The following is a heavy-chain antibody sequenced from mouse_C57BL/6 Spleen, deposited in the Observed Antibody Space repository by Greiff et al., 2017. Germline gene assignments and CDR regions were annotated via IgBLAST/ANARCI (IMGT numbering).Heavy chain of an antibody. J-gene: IGHJ2*01. Sequence: VQLQQSGPELVKPGASVKISCKASGYSFTGYYMNWVKQSPEKSLEWIGEINPSTGGTTYNQKFKAKATLTVDKSSSTAYMQLKSLTSEDSAVYYCARAPLDSSGSYFDYWGQGTTLTVSS. V-gene: IGHV1-42*01. CDR2: INPSTGGT. D-gene: IGHD3-2*02. CDR1: GYSFTGYY. CDR3: ARAPLDSSGSYFDY.